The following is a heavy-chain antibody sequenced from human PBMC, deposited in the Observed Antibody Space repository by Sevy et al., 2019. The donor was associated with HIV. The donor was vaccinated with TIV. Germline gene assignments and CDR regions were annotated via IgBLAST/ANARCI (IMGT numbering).Heavy chain of an antibody. D-gene: IGHD3-3*01. Sequence: ASVKVSCKDSGYTFTSYDINWVRQATGQGLEWMGWMNPNSGNTGYAQRFQSRVTITRNTSISTAYMELSSLRSEDTAVYYCARGGTYHDFWSGRAFDPWGQGTLVTVSS. V-gene: IGHV1-8*03. CDR3: ARGGTYHDFWSGRAFDP. J-gene: IGHJ5*02. CDR1: GYTFTSYD. CDR2: MNPNSGNT.